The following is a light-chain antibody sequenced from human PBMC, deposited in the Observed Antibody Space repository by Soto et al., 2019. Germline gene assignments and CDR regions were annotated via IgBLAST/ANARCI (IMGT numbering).Light chain of an antibody. Sequence: QSALTQPASVSGSPGQSITISCTGTSSDVGGYDFVSWYQQHPGKAPKLIIYEVSNRPSGVSHRFSGSKSGNTASLTISGLQAKDEADYYCNSYTSTSARVFGGGSKLTVL. CDR3: NSYTSTSARV. V-gene: IGLV2-14*01. J-gene: IGLJ3*02. CDR2: EVS. CDR1: SSDVGGYDF.